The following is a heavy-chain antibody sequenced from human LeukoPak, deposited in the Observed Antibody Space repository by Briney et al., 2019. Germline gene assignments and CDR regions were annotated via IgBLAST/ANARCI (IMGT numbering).Heavy chain of an antibody. CDR3: VREAEWELLPDAFDI. Sequence: SETLFLTCTVSGGSINSGGFYWTWIRQHPGKGLEWIGYSYYSGNTYYNPSLKSRVTISVDTSKNQFSLKLSSVTAADTAVYYCVREAEWELLPDAFDIWGQGTMVTVSS. CDR1: GGSINSGGFY. D-gene: IGHD1-26*01. J-gene: IGHJ3*02. CDR2: SYYSGNT. V-gene: IGHV4-31*03.